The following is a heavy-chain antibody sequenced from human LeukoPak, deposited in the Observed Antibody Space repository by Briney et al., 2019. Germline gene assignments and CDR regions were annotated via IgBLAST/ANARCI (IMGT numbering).Heavy chain of an antibody. CDR1: GGPISSGGYY. V-gene: IGHV4-31*03. CDR3: ARVPYYYDSSGYTDPQFDY. Sequence: KTSETLSLTCTVSGGPISSGGYYWSWIRQHTGKGLEWIGYIYYSGSTYYNPSLKSRVTISVDTSKNQFSLKLSSVTAADTAVYYCARVPYYYDSSGYTDPQFDYWGQGTLVTVSS. J-gene: IGHJ4*02. D-gene: IGHD3-22*01. CDR2: IYYSGST.